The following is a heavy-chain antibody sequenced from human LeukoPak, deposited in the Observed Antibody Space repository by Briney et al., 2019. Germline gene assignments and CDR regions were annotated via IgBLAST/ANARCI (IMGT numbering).Heavy chain of an antibody. J-gene: IGHJ3*02. V-gene: IGHV3-23*01. CDR2: ISGSGGST. CDR1: GFTFSSYA. D-gene: IGHD4-23*01. Sequence: GSLRLSCAASGFTFSSYAMSWVRQAPGKGLEWVSAISGSGGSTYYADSVKGRFTISRDNAKNSLYLQMNSLRAEDTAVYYCARGGTTVVTRGSVNDAFDIWGQGTMVTVSS. CDR3: ARGGTTVVTRGSVNDAFDI.